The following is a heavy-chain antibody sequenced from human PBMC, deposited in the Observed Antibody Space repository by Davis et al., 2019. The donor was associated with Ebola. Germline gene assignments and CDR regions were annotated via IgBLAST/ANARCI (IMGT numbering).Heavy chain of an antibody. CDR3: AKGANYGDYPYNWFDP. D-gene: IGHD4-17*01. V-gene: IGHV3-9*01. Sequence: SLKISCAASGFTFDDYSMHRVRQAPGKGLEWVSGISWNSGSIGYADSVKGRFTISRDNAKNSLYLQMNSLRAEDTALYYCAKGANYGDYPYNWFDPWGQGTLVTVSS. CDR2: ISWNSGSI. J-gene: IGHJ5*02. CDR1: GFTFDDYS.